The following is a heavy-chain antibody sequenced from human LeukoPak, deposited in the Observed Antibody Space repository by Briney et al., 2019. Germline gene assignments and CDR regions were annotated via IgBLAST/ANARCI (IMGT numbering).Heavy chain of an antibody. V-gene: IGHV4-61*02. CDR1: GGSISSRSYY. D-gene: IGHD6-19*01. CDR2: IYTSGST. CDR3: ASHSGYSSGWYRRSPHLDY. J-gene: IGHJ4*02. Sequence: SETLSLTCTVSGGSISSRSYYWSWIRQPAGKGLEWIGRIYTSGSTNYNPSLKSRVTISVDTSKNQFSLKLSSVTAADTAVYYCASHSGYSSGWYRRSPHLDYWGQGTLVTVSS.